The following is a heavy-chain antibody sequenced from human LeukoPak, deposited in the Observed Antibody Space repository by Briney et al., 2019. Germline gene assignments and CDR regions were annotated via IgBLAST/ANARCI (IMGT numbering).Heavy chain of an antibody. Sequence: SEPLSLTCGVSGYSISSGYYWGWIRQPPGQGLEWIGKIYHSGSTYYNPSLKRRVTIPIQRSKNQFALRLSAVTGADTAVYYCARVVSCYGSVDYWGQGTMVTVSS. CDR3: ARVVSCYGSVDY. CDR1: GYSISSGYY. J-gene: IGHJ4*02. V-gene: IGHV4-38-2*01. D-gene: IGHD3-10*01. CDR2: IYHSGST.